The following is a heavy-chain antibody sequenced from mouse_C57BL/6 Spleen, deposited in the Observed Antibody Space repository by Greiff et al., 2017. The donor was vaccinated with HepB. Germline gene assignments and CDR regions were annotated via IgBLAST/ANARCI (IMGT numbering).Heavy chain of an antibody. J-gene: IGHJ2*01. V-gene: IGHV5-16*01. CDR3: ARDNYGNLDY. CDR1: GFTFSDYY. D-gene: IGHD2-1*01. CDR2: INYDGSST. Sequence: EVMLVESEGGLVQPGSSMKLSCTASGFTFSDYYMAWVRQVPEKGLEWVANINYDGSSTYYLDSLKSRFIISRDNAKNILYLQMSSLKSEDTATYYCARDNYGNLDYWGQGTTLTVSS.